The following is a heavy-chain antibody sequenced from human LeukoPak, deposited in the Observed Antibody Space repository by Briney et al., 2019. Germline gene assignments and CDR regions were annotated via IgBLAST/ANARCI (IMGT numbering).Heavy chain of an antibody. J-gene: IGHJ5*02. CDR3: ATVIENWFDP. CDR1: GGSVSSTTYY. CDR2: VFYSGTT. V-gene: IGHV4-39*01. D-gene: IGHD3-22*01. Sequence: SETLSLTCTVSGGSVSSTTYYWGWIRQPPGKALEWIGSVFYSGTTYYNPSLKSRVTMSVDTSKNQFSLNLNSVTAADTAVYHCATVIENWFDPWGQGTLVTVSP.